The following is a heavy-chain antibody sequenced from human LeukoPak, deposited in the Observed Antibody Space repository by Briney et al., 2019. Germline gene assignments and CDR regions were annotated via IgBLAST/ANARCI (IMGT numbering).Heavy chain of an antibody. CDR1: GFTFSSYS. CDR3: AREMHCGGDCYSAFDY. Sequence: GGSLRLSCAASGFTFSSYSMNWVRQAPGKGLEWVSGINWNGGSTGYADSVKGRFTISRDNAKNSLYLQMNSLRAEDTALYYCAREMHCGGDCYSAFDYWGQGTLVTVSS. J-gene: IGHJ4*02. V-gene: IGHV3-20*04. CDR2: INWNGGST. D-gene: IGHD2-21*02.